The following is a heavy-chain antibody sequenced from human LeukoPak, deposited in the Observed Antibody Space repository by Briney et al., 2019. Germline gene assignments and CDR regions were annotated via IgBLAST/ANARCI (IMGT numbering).Heavy chain of an antibody. CDR1: GGSSRSTSYY. Sequence: SETLSLTCTVSGGSSRSTSYYWGWTRQPPGKGLEWIGSIFYSGSTYDNPSPKSRVTISIDTSKNQFSLNLSSVTAADTAVYYCARHRVAGYWYFDLWGRGTLVTVSS. J-gene: IGHJ2*01. D-gene: IGHD6-19*01. CDR2: IFYSGST. V-gene: IGHV4-39*01. CDR3: ARHRVAGYWYFDL.